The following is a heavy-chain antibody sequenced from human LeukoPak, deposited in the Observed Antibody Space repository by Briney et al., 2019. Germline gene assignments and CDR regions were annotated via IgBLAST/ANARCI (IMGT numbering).Heavy chain of an antibody. D-gene: IGHD3-22*01. CDR1: GGSVSSGSYY. Sequence: ETLSLTCSVSGGSVSSGSYYWSWIRQPPGKGLEWVSVTYTGGNSYYADSVKGRFIISRDISKNTLYLQMNSLRAEDSALYYCARGGRGSAAVVAPRSFDIWGQGTMVTVSS. J-gene: IGHJ3*02. CDR3: ARGGRGSAAVVAPRSFDI. V-gene: IGHV3-53*01. CDR2: TYTGGNS.